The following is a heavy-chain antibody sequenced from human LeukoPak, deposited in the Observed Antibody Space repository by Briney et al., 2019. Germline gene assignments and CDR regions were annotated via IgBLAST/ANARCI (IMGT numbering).Heavy chain of an antibody. CDR2: IYYSGST. CDR1: GGPISTYF. V-gene: IGHV4-59*12. CDR3: ARDKRVAVAGTYIYYYYMDV. D-gene: IGHD6-19*01. J-gene: IGHJ6*03. Sequence: SETLSLTCTVSGGPISTYFLTWIRQAPGKGLEWIGSIYYSGSTYYNPSLKSRVTISVDTSKNHFSLKLSSATAADTAVYYCARDKRVAVAGTYIYYYYMDVWGNGTTVTISS.